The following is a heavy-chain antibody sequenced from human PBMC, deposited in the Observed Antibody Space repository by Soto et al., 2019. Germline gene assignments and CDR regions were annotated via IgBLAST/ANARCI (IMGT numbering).Heavy chain of an antibody. CDR3: ARGGIQLEYYYYGIDV. D-gene: IGHD5-18*01. CDR1: GGSISSYY. V-gene: IGHV4-59*01. CDR2: IYYSGST. J-gene: IGHJ6*02. Sequence: SETLSLTCTVSGGSISSYYWSWIRQPPGKGLEWIGYIYYSGSTNYNPSLKSRVTISVDTSKNQFSLKLSSVTAADTAVYYCARGGIQLEYYYYGIDVCGQGNTVTSP.